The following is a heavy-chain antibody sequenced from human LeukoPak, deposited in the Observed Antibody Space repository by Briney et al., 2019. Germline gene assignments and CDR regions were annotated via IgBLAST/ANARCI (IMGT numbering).Heavy chain of an antibody. CDR3: ARSKEVATRYYFDY. Sequence: GASVKVSCKASGGTFSSYAISWVRQAPGQGLEWMGGIIPIFGTANYAQKFQGRVTITADESTSTAYMELSSLRSEDTAVYYCARSKEVATRYYFDYWGQGTLVTVSS. D-gene: IGHD5-12*01. CDR2: IIPIFGTA. CDR1: GGTFSSYA. J-gene: IGHJ4*02. V-gene: IGHV1-69*13.